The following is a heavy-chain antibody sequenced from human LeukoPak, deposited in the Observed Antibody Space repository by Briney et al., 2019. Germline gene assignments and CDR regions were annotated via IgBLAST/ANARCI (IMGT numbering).Heavy chain of an antibody. CDR1: CGYFSGYY. D-gene: IGHD3-3*01. J-gene: IGHJ5*02. CDR2: INHSGST. Sequence: SDTLPHTYAVYCGYFSGYYWSWIRQPPAKGLEWIGEINHSGSTNHNPPLKSRVTISVDTSKNQFSLKLSSVAAADTAVYYCARGQGYDFWSGNLNWFDPWGQGTLVTVSS. V-gene: IGHV4-34*01. CDR3: ARGQGYDFWSGNLNWFDP.